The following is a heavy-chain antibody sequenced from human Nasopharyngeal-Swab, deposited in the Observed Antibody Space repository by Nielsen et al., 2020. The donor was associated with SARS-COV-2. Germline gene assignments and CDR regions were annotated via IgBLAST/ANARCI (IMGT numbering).Heavy chain of an antibody. CDR2: ISYDGSNK. CDR1: GFTFSSYA. J-gene: IGHJ4*02. V-gene: IGHV3-30-3*01. D-gene: IGHD2-21*02. Sequence: GGSLRLSCAASGFTFSSYAMHWVRQAPGKGLEWVAVISYDGSNKYYADSVKGRFTISRDNSKNTLYLQMNSLRAEDTAVYYCARGRIGCGGDCPDAEIDYWGQGTLVTVSS. CDR3: ARGRIGCGGDCPDAEIDY.